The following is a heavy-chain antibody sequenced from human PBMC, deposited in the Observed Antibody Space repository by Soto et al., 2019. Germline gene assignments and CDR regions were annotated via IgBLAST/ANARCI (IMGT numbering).Heavy chain of an antibody. CDR2: IYYSGST. J-gene: IGHJ6*02. CDR1: GGSISSSSYY. D-gene: IGHD6-13*01. CDR3: ARLVWAAGNYGMEV. V-gene: IGHV4-39*01. Sequence: SETLSLTCTVSGGSISSSSYYWGWIRQPPGKGLEWIGSIYYSGSTYYNPSLKSRVTISVDTSKNQFSLKLSSVTAADTAVYYCARLVWAAGNYGMEVWGQGTTVTVSS.